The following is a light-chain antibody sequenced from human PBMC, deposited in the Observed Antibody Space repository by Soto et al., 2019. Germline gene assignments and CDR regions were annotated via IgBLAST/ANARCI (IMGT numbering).Light chain of an antibody. CDR3: QQYNEWPLT. V-gene: IGKV3-15*01. CDR1: QSVSTN. CDR2: GAS. J-gene: IGKJ4*01. Sequence: ETVMTQSPATLSVSPGERATLSCGASQSVSTNLAWYQQKPGQVPRLLIYGASTRASDIPARFSGSGSGTEFTLTISRLQSEDFAVYYGQQYNEWPLTFGGVTKVEIE.